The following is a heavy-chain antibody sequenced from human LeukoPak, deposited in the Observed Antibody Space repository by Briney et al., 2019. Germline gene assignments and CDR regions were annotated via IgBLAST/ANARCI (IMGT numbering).Heavy chain of an antibody. J-gene: IGHJ4*02. Sequence: GGSLRLSCVASGFSFNSYSMNWVRQAPGMRLEWVSSISSSSKYIYYADSVKGRFTISRDNAKNSLYLQMNSLRAEDTAVYYCARVGGADFWSGRYYFDYWGQGTLVTVSS. CDR2: ISSSSKYI. CDR3: ARVGGADFWSGRYYFDY. CDR1: GFSFNSYS. V-gene: IGHV3-21*01. D-gene: IGHD3-3*01.